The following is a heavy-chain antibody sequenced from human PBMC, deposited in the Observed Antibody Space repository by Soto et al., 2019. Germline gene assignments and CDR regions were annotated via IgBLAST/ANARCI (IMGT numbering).Heavy chain of an antibody. Sequence: SDTLSLTCTVSGGSITSGGSFWSWIRQHPGKGPEWIAFIGYSGATSYNPSLASRVTISADTYKSQFSLNLRSVTAADTAVYYCARGGASSKWFAPWGQGTLVTVSS. CDR2: IGYSGAT. D-gene: IGHD2-15*01. CDR3: ARGGASSKWFAP. CDR1: GGSITSGGSF. J-gene: IGHJ5*02. V-gene: IGHV4-31*03.